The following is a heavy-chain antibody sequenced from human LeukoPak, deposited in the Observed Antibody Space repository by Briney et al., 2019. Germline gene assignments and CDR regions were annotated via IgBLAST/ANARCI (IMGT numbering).Heavy chain of an antibody. D-gene: IGHD5-12*01. CDR2: IWFSGST. V-gene: IGHV4-59*01. Sequence: SETLSLTCTVSGDPISDYYWSWIRQPPGKGLEWIGYIWFSGSTKYSPSLKSRATISVDRSKHQFSLKLNSLTAADTAVYFCARGGDGYNYFDYWGQGTLVTVPS. CDR3: ARGGDGYNYFDY. J-gene: IGHJ4*02. CDR1: GDPISDYY.